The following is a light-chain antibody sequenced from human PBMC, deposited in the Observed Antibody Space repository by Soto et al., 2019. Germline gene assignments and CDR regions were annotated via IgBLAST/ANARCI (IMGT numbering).Light chain of an antibody. CDR2: DAS. V-gene: IGKV1-5*01. J-gene: IGKJ4*01. CDR1: QSISSW. CDR3: QQDHSYLLA. Sequence: DIQMTQSPSTLSASVGERVTITCRASQSISSWLAWYQQQPGKDPKLLLYDASSLESRVPSGFSGSGSWTAFILIISSRLPDDVATYYFQQDHSYLLAFGGGTKVESK.